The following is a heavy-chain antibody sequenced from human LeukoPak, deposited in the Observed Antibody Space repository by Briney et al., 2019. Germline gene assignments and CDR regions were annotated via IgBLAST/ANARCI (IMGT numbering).Heavy chain of an antibody. J-gene: IGHJ4*02. CDR3: TRGAGWLIDY. V-gene: IGHV4-59*01. D-gene: IGHD3-16*01. CDR1: DDSISDYY. CDR2: FHNSGTS. Sequence: SETLSLTCTVSDDSISDYYRGWIRQPPGKGLEWIGYFHNSGTSTYNPSLKSRVTISADTSKNQFSLKLNSLTTADTAVYYCTRGAGWLIDYWGQGILVTVSA.